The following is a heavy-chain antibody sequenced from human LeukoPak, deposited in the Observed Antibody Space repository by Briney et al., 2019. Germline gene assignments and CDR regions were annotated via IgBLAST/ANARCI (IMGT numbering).Heavy chain of an antibody. V-gene: IGHV3-53*01. J-gene: IGHJ4*02. D-gene: IGHD1-26*01. CDR1: GFTVSSNY. Sequence: GGSLRLSCAASGFTVSSNYMSWVRQAPGKGLEWVSVIYSGDGAYYADSVKGRFTVSRDNSKNTLYLQMNSLRAEDTAVYYCARDSSGPSYWGQGTLVTVS. CDR2: IYSGDGA. CDR3: ARDSSGPSY.